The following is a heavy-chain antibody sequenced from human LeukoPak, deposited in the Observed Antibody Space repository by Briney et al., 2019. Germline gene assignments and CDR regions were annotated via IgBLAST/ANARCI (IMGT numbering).Heavy chain of an antibody. D-gene: IGHD1-26*01. CDR3: XXXLYAWELLRYFDY. Sequence: GGSLRLSCAASGFTFSSYAMSWVRQAPGKGLEWVSAISGSGGSTYYADSVKGRFTISRDNSKNTLYLQMNSLRAEDTAVYYXXXXLYAWELLRYFDYWGQGTLVTVSS. CDR2: ISGSGGST. J-gene: IGHJ4*02. V-gene: IGHV3-23*01. CDR1: GFTFSSYA.